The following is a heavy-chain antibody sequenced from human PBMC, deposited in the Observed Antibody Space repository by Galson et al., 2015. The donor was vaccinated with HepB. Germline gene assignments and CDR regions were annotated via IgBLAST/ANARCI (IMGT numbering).Heavy chain of an antibody. CDR2: MSYDGGTK. D-gene: IGHD3-9*01. J-gene: IGHJ4*02. CDR3: ARDGRQRYYDWLLSNYFDY. V-gene: IGHV3-30*03. CDR1: GFPFSNYG. Sequence: SLRLSCAASGFPFSNYGLHWVRQAPGKGLEWVAFMSYDGGTKYYADSVKGRFAVSRDDSKNTVYLQMNSVRVEDTAVYYCARDGRQRYYDWLLSNYFDYWGQGTLVTVSS.